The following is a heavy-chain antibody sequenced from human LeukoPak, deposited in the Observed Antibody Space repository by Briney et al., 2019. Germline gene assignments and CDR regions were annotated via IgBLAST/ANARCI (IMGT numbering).Heavy chain of an antibody. V-gene: IGHV3-48*04. D-gene: IGHD2-15*01. Sequence: HAGGSLRLSCAASGFTFSNYSMNWVRQAPGKGLGWVSYITSSSTVYYAGSVKGRFTISRDNAKNSLFLQMNSLRAEDTAVYYCARDYCSGPKCYFIDYWGQGALVTVSS. CDR2: ITSSSTV. CDR3: ARDYCSGPKCYFIDY. CDR1: GFTFSNYS. J-gene: IGHJ4*02.